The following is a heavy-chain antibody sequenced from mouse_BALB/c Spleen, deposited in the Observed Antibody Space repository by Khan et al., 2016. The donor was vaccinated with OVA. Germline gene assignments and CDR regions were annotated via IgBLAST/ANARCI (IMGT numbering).Heavy chain of an antibody. J-gene: IGHJ3*01. V-gene: IGHV5-4*02. CDR1: GFTFSDYY. CDR2: ISDGGSYT. CDR3: AREWGLYRYALFAY. Sequence: EVGLVESGGGLVKPGGSLKLSCAASGFTFSDYYMYWVRQTPEKRLEWVATISDGGSYTYYPDSVKGRFTIPRDNAQHNLYLQMNSLKSEDTAMYYCAREWGLYRYALFAYWGQGTLVTVSA. D-gene: IGHD2-14*01.